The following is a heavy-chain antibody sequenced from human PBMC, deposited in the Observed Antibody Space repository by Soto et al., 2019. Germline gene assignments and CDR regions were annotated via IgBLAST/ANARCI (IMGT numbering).Heavy chain of an antibody. CDR3: ARDRIVGSYGMDV. D-gene: IGHD1-26*01. CDR2: INAGNGNT. J-gene: IGHJ6*02. Sequence: ASVKVSCKASGYTFTGYYMHWVRQAPGQGLEWMGWINAGNGNTKYSQKFQGRVTVTRDTSASTAYMELSSLRSEDTAVYYCARDRIVGSYGMDVWGQGTTVTVSS. V-gene: IGHV1-3*01. CDR1: GYTFTGYY.